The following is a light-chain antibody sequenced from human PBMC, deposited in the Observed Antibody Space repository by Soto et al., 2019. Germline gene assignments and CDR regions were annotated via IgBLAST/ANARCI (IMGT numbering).Light chain of an antibody. CDR3: ISYTISNTRV. CDR2: EVS. V-gene: IGLV2-14*01. J-gene: IGLJ3*02. CDR1: SSDVGGYNS. Sequence: QSALTQPASVSGSPGQSITISCTGTSSDVGGYNSVSWYQQHPGKAPKLMIYEVSNRPSGVSNRFSGSKSGNTASLTISGLQAEDEADYYCISYTISNTRVFGGGTKLTVL.